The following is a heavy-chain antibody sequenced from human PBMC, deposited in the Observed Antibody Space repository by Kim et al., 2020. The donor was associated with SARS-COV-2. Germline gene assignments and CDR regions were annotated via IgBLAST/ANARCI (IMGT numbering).Heavy chain of an antibody. CDR3: AKDPVRAYDSSGYYYDY. J-gene: IGHJ4*02. CDR2: ISGSGGST. D-gene: IGHD3-22*01. CDR1: GFTFSSYA. Sequence: GGSLRLSCAASGFTFSSYAMSWVRQAPGKGLEWVSAISGSGGSTYYADSVKGRFTISRDNSKNTLYLQMNSLRAEDTAVYYCAKDPVRAYDSSGYYYDYWGQGTLVTVSS. V-gene: IGHV3-23*01.